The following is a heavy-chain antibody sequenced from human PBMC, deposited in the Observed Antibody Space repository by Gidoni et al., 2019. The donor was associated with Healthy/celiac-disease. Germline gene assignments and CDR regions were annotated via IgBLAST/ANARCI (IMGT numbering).Heavy chain of an antibody. Sequence: EVQLVESGGGLVQPGGSLRLSCAASGFTLRSYWMHWVRQAPGKGLAWVSRINSDGSSTSYADSVKGRFTISRDNAKNTLYLQMNSLRAEDTAVYYCARDHGYYDSSGYPLSPWGQGTLVTVSS. D-gene: IGHD3-22*01. CDR2: INSDGSST. J-gene: IGHJ5*02. CDR3: ARDHGYYDSSGYPLSP. CDR1: GFTLRSYW. V-gene: IGHV3-74*01.